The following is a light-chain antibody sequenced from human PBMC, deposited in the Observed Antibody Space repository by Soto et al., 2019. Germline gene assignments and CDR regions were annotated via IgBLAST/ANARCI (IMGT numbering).Light chain of an antibody. J-gene: IGLJ2*01. CDR1: SSDVGDYNY. Sequence: QSALTQPPSVSGSPGQSVTISCTGTSSDVGDYNYVSWYQHQPDKAPKLMIYEVTKRPSGVPDRFSGSKSGNTASLTVSGLQAEDEADYYCRSYAGSNNFGVFGGGTQLTVL. CDR2: EVT. CDR3: RSYAGSNNFGV. V-gene: IGLV2-8*01.